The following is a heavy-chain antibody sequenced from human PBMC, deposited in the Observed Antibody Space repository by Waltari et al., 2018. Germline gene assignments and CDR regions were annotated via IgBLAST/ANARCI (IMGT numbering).Heavy chain of an antibody. CDR3: VTYRWLGY. CDR2: INYDGREK. V-gene: IGHV3-7*03. J-gene: IGHJ4*02. Sequence: EVQLVESGGGLVQPGGSLRLSGLVLECSISNFGMPWVRQAPGRGLEWWANINYDGREKNYVDSVKGRFTISRDNTRNSLFLQMNSLRVEDTAVYYCVTYRWLGYWGQGTLVTVSS. CDR1: ECSISNFG. D-gene: IGHD3-10*01.